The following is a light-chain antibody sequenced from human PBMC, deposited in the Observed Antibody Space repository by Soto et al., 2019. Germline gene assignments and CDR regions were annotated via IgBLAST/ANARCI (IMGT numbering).Light chain of an antibody. CDR1: SSDVGGYNF. CDR3: SSYTSSSHVI. Sequence: QSALTQPASVSGSPGQSITISCTGTSSDVGGYNFVSWYQQHPDKAPKLMIYEVSNRPSGVSNRFSGSNSGNTASLTISGLQAEDEANYYCSSYTSSSHVIFGGGTKLTVL. J-gene: IGLJ2*01. V-gene: IGLV2-14*01. CDR2: EVS.